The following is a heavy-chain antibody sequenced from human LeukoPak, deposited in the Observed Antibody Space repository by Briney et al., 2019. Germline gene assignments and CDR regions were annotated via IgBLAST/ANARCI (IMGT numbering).Heavy chain of an antibody. D-gene: IGHD2-8*01. J-gene: IGHJ5*02. V-gene: IGHV3-21*01. Sequence: PGGSLRLSCAASGFTFSSYSMNWVRQAPGKGLEWVSSIGSGSSYIYYADSVKGRFTISRDNAENSLYLQMNSLRAEDTAVYYCARDGPKYCSNGVCYAPVDPWRQGTLVTVSS. CDR2: IGSGSSYI. CDR1: GFTFSSYS. CDR3: ARDGPKYCSNGVCYAPVDP.